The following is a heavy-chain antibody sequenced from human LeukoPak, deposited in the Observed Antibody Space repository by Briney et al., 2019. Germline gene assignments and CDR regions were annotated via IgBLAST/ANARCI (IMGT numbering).Heavy chain of an antibody. D-gene: IGHD4-17*01. CDR3: AKAPRTTVTRRDWFDP. CDR2: ISGSGGST. CDR1: GFTFSRYA. J-gene: IGHJ5*02. Sequence: QPGGSLRLSYAASGFTFSRYAMSWLRQAPGQGLDGVAGISGSGGSTYYADSVKGRFTISRDNSKTTLYLQMNSLRAEDTAVYYCAKAPRTTVTRRDWFDPGGQGNLVTVSS. V-gene: IGHV3-23*01.